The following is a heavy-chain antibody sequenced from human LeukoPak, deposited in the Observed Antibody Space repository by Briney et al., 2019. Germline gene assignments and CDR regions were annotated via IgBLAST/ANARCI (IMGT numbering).Heavy chain of an antibody. V-gene: IGHV1-18*01. Sequence: ASVKVSRKSSCYTFTSYGMSWVRQAPGQGLEWMGWISAYNGNTNYAQKLQGRVTMTTDTSTSTAYMELRSLRSDDTAVYYFARDPNQNVVAASFDYWGQGTLVTVSS. J-gene: IGHJ4*02. CDR2: ISAYNGNT. D-gene: IGHD2-15*01. CDR1: CYTFTSYG. CDR3: ARDPNQNVVAASFDY.